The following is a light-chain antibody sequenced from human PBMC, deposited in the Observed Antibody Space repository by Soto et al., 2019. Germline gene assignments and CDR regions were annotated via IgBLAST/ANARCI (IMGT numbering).Light chain of an antibody. J-gene: IGLJ3*02. CDR2: DDN. CDR1: GSNIGNNF. CDR3: GTWDNSLSVVV. Sequence: QSVLTQPPSVSAAPGQKVTMSCSGSGSNIGNNFVSWYQQFPGTAPKLLIYDDNKRPTGIPDRFSASKSGTSATPGITGLQTGDEADYYCGTWDNSLSVVVFGGGTKLTVL. V-gene: IGLV1-51*01.